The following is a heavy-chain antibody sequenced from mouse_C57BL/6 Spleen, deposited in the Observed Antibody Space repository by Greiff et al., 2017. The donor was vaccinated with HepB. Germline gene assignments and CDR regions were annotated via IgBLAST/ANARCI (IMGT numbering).Heavy chain of an antibody. V-gene: IGHV1-42*01. CDR3: ARGLGREYFDY. Sequence: EVQLQQSGPELVKPGASVKISCKASGYSFTGYYMNWVKQSPEKSLEWIGEINPSTGGTTYNQKFKAKATLTVDKSSSTAYMQLKSLTSEDSAVYYCARGLGREYFDYWGQGTTLTVSS. CDR1: GYSFTGYY. J-gene: IGHJ2*01. CDR2: INPSTGGT. D-gene: IGHD4-1*01.